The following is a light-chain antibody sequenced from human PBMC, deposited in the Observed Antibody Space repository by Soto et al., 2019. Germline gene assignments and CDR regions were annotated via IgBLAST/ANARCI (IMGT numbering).Light chain of an antibody. J-gene: IGLJ2*01. CDR3: AAWDDSLSVL. V-gene: IGLV1-47*02. CDR1: SSNIGSNY. CDR2: SDN. Sequence: QSVLTQPPSASGTPGQRVTISCSGSSSNIGSNYVYWYQQLPGTAPKLLIYSDNQRPSGVPDRFSGSKSGTSASLAISELRSEDEADYYCAAWDDSLSVLFGGGTKLTVL.